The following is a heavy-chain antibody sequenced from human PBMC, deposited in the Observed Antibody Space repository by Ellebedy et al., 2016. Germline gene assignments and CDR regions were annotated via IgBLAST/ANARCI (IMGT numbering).Heavy chain of an antibody. D-gene: IGHD6-19*01. CDR2: IYYSGST. CDR3: ARKRSWFDP. CDR1: GGSISSSSYY. Sequence: SETLSLTXTVSGGSISSSSYYWSWIRQPPGKGLEWIGYIYYSGSTNYNPSLKSRVTISVDTSKNQFSLKLSSVTAADTAVYYCARKRSWFDPWGQGTLVTVSS. J-gene: IGHJ5*02. V-gene: IGHV4-61*01.